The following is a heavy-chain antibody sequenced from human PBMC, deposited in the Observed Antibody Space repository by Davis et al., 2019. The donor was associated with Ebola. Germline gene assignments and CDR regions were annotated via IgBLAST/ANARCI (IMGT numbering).Heavy chain of an antibody. CDR3: ARDKIPNDYGSPFES. D-gene: IGHD4-17*01. CDR2: ISSSSTYI. CDR1: GFGFDTYT. J-gene: IGHJ4*02. Sequence: GESLKISCAASGFGFDTYTMHWVRQAPGKGLEWVSSISSSSTYIYYADSMKGRFTISRDNAKNSLSLQMNSLRAEDTALYFCARDKIPNDYGSPFESWGQGTLVTVSS. V-gene: IGHV3-21*01.